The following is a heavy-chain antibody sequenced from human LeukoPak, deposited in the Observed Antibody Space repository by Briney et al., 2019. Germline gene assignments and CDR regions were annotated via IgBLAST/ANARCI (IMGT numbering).Heavy chain of an antibody. J-gene: IGHJ4*02. Sequence: ASVKVSCKASGYTPTSYAMHWVRQAPGQRLEWMGWINAGNGNTKYSQKFQGRVTITRDTSASTAYMELSSLRSEDTAVYYCARTTAMVTIFDYWGQGTLVTVSS. CDR3: ARTTAMVTIFDY. CDR1: GYTPTSYA. V-gene: IGHV1-3*01. CDR2: INAGNGNT. D-gene: IGHD5-18*01.